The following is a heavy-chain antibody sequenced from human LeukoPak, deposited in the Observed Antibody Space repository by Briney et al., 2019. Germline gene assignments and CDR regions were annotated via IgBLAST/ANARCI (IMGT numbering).Heavy chain of an antibody. Sequence: PGGSLRLSCAASGFTVSSNDMSWVRQAPGKGPEWVSLIYTGGSAYYADSVKGRFTISRDNSKNTLYLQMNSLRAEDTAVYYCARGYIGTGARGGFDYWGQGTLVTVSS. D-gene: IGHD1-14*01. J-gene: IGHJ4*02. V-gene: IGHV3-53*01. CDR2: IYTGGSA. CDR1: GFTVSSND. CDR3: ARGYIGTGARGGFDY.